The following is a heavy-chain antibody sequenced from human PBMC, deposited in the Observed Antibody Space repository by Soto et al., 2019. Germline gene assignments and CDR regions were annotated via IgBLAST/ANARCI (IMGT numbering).Heavy chain of an antibody. D-gene: IGHD3-3*01. J-gene: IGHJ6*03. CDR1: GDSVTSHY. V-gene: IGHV4-59*02. CDR3: ARRRSITIFGVVRYYMDV. CDR2: MHYTGFS. Sequence: SETLSLTCSFSGDSVTSHYLTWIRQSPEKGLEWIGYMHYTGFSHYNPSLKSRLTLSVDRSKNQFTLQLTSVTVADTAVYYCARRRSITIFGVVRYYMDVWGKGTTVTVSS.